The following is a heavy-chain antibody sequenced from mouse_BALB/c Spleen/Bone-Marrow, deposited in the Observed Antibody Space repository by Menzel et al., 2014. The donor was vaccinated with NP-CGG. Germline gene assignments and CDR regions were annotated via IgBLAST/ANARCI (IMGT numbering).Heavy chain of an antibody. V-gene: IGHV2-6*02. D-gene: IGHD1-2*01. CDR3: ARSLRAYAMDY. J-gene: IGHJ4*01. CDR2: LWSDGST. Sequence: VVLVESGPGLWAPSQSLSTTSTVSGFSLTSYGEHWVRQPPGKGLNCLVGLWSDGSTTYNSALKSRLSISKDNSKSQVFLKMNSLQTDDTAMYYCARSLRAYAMDYWGQGTSVTVSS. CDR1: GFSLTSYG.